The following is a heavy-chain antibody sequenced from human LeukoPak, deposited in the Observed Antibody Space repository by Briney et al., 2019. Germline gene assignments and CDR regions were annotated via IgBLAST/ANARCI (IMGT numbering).Heavy chain of an antibody. J-gene: IGHJ4*02. CDR1: GFTFSSYA. CDR2: ISNSGGST. Sequence: GGSLRLSCAASGFTFSSYAMSWVRQAPGKGLEWVSVISNSGGSTFYADSVKGRFTISRDNSKNTMYLQMNSLRAEDTAVYYCAKRASGSGTSLYYFDYWGQGTLVTVSS. D-gene: IGHD3-10*01. CDR3: AKRASGSGTSLYYFDY. V-gene: IGHV3-23*01.